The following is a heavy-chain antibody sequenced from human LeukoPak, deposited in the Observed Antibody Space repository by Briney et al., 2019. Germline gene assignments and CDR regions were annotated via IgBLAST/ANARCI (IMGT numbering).Heavy chain of an antibody. CDR3: ASQMGIAAAGTGRDYYYGMDV. V-gene: IGHV1-8*01. CDR2: MNPNSGNT. Sequence: ASVKVSCKASGYTFTSYDINWVRQATGQGLEWMGWMNPNSGNTGYAQKFQGRVTMTRNTSISTAYMELSSLRSEDTAVYYCASQMGIAAAGTGRDYYYGMDVWGQGTTVTVSS. J-gene: IGHJ6*02. D-gene: IGHD6-13*01. CDR1: GYTFTSYD.